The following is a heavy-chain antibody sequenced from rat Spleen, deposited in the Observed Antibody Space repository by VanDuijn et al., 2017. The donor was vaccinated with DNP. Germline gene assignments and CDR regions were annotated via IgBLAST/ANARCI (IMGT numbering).Heavy chain of an antibody. D-gene: IGHD1-11*01. V-gene: IGHV5-20*01. CDR3: TTDFERGY. CDR1: GFTFRDYY. Sequence: EVQLVESGGDLVQPGRSLKLSCAASGFTFRDYYMAWVRQAPKKGLEWVASISASGGSTSYRDSVKGRFTISRDNAKSILYLQMDSLRSEDTATYYCTTDFERGYWGQGVMVTVSS. J-gene: IGHJ2*01. CDR2: ISASGGST.